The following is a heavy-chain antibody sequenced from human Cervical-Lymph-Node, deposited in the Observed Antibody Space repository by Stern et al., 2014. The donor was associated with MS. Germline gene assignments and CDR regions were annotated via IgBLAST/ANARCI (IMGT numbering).Heavy chain of an antibody. Sequence: VQLVQSGAEVKKPGASVKVSCKASGSTFTSRDFDWVRQASGQGLEWMGWMNPNTGDTGYAQKFQGRVTMTRDTSKTTACMELSSLTSEDTAVYYCAGGPRKSGAFDLWGQGTMVTVSS. V-gene: IGHV1-8*01. CDR1: GSTFTSRD. CDR3: AGGPRKSGAFDL. D-gene: IGHD3-10*01. CDR2: MNPNTGDT. J-gene: IGHJ3*01.